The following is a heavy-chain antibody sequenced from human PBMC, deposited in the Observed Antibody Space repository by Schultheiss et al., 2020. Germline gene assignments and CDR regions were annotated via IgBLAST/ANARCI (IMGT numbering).Heavy chain of an antibody. V-gene: IGHV3-30-3*01. Sequence: GESLKISCAASGFTFSSYAMHWVRQAPGKGLEWVAVISYDGSNKYYADSVKGRFTISRDNSKNTLYLQMNSLRAEDTAVYYCARTYSDYWRGPGRYFDIWGRGDLVTVSS. J-gene: IGHJ2*01. CDR1: GFTFSSYA. CDR3: ARTYSDYWRGPGRYFDI. CDR2: ISYDGSNK. D-gene: IGHD3-3*01.